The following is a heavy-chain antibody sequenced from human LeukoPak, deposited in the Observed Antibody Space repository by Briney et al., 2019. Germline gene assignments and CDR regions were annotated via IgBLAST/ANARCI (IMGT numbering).Heavy chain of an antibody. V-gene: IGHV4-34*01. Sequence: PSETLSLTCAVYGGSFSGYYWSWIRQPPGKGLEWIGEINHSGSTNYNPSLKSRVTISVDTSKNQFSLKLSSVTAADTAVYYCAGGRLFFNWFDPWGQGTLVTVSS. CDR3: AGGRLFFNWFDP. D-gene: IGHD2-21*01. CDR1: GGSFSGYY. J-gene: IGHJ5*02. CDR2: INHSGST.